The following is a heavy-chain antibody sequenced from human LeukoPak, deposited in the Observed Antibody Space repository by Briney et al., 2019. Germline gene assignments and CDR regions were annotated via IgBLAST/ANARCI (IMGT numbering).Heavy chain of an antibody. J-gene: IGHJ4*02. CDR1: GFTFSSYG. CDR3: ARGGYDFQYYFDY. CDR2: IWYDGSNK. Sequence: AGGSLRLSCAASGFTFSSYGMHWVRQALVKGLEWVAVIWYDGSNKYYADSVKGRFTISRDNSKNTLYLQMNNLRAEDTAVYYCARGGYDFQYYFDYWGQGTLVTVSS. V-gene: IGHV3-33*01. D-gene: IGHD5-12*01.